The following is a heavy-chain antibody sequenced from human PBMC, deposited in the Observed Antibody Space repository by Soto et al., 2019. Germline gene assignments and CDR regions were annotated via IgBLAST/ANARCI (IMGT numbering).Heavy chain of an antibody. V-gene: IGHV4-34*01. J-gene: IGHJ6*03. Sequence: QVQLQQWGAGLLKPSETLSLTCAVYGGSFSGYYWTWIRQPPGKGLAWIGEINHSGSTNYNPSLKSRFTIAVDTSKIQFSLKLSSVTAADTAVYYCARIPSHYYYYMDVWGKGTTVTVSS. CDR2: INHSGST. CDR3: ARIPSHYYYYMDV. D-gene: IGHD2-21*01. CDR1: GGSFSGYY.